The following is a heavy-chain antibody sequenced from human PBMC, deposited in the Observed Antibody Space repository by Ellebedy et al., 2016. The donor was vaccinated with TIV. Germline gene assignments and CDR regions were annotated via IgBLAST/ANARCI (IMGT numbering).Heavy chain of an antibody. CDR2: IFTSGSF. V-gene: IGHV4-4*07. J-gene: IGHJ6*03. Sequence: SETLSLXCTVSGGSVSRYFWSWIRQPAGKGLESIGRIFTSGSFNYNPSLMSRVTMSVVTSKNQISLRLNSVTAADTAVYYCARVHCSITTCDYYYMDVWGKGTTVTVSS. CDR1: GGSVSRYF. CDR3: ARVHCSITTCDYYYMDV. D-gene: IGHD1-1*01.